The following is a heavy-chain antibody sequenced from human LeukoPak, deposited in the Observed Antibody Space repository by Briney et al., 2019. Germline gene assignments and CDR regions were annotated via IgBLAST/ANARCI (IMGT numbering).Heavy chain of an antibody. CDR3: ARDYYDSSGFGAFDI. J-gene: IGHJ3*02. CDR2: INPNSGGT. Sequence: GAAVKVSCKASGYTFTACYMHWVRQAPAQGLEWMGWINPNSGGTHYAQKFQGRVTMTRDTSISTAYMELSRLRSDDTAVYYCARDYYDSSGFGAFDIWGQGTMVTVSS. CDR1: GYTFTACY. D-gene: IGHD3-22*01. V-gene: IGHV1-2*02.